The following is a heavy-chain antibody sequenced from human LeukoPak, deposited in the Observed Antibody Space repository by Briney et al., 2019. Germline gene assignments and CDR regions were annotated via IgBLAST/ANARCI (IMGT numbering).Heavy chain of an antibody. D-gene: IGHD1-26*01. Sequence: SETESLTCTVSGGSISSYYWSWIRQPPGKGLEWIGYIYYSGSTNYNPSLKSRVTISVDTSKNQFSLKLSSVTAADTAVYYCARRPRNSGSDDGPSGLDYWGQGTLVTVSS. CDR2: IYYSGST. CDR1: GGSISSYY. J-gene: IGHJ4*02. CDR3: ARRPRNSGSDDGPSGLDY. V-gene: IGHV4-59*12.